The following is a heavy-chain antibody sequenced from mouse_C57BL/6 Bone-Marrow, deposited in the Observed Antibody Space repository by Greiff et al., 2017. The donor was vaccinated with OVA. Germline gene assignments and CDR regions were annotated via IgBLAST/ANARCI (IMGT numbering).Heavy chain of an antibody. CDR2: IWGDGST. CDR1: GFSLTSYG. D-gene: IGHD4-1*01. CDR3: ATELGRWYFDY. V-gene: IGHV2-3*01. Sequence: VQLQQSGPGLVAPSQSLSITCTVSGFSLTSYGVSWVRQPPGKGLEWLGVIWGDGSTNYHSALIPRLSISKDNSKSQVFLKLNSLQTDDTATYYCATELGRWYFDYWGQGTTLTVSS. J-gene: IGHJ2*01.